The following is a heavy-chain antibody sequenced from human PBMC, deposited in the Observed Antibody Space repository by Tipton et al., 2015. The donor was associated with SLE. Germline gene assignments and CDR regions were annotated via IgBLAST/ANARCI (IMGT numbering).Heavy chain of an antibody. CDR1: GGSISSYY. Sequence: TLSLTCTVSGGSISSYYWSWIRQPPGKGLEWIGYVYTSGATNYNPSLTNRVTISVDSSKNQFSLKLTSVTAADTAVYYCARDWIMVQGVIRYYGMDVWGQGTTVTVSS. J-gene: IGHJ6*02. CDR2: VYTSGAT. V-gene: IGHV4-4*08. CDR3: ARDWIMVQGVIRYYGMDV. D-gene: IGHD3-10*01.